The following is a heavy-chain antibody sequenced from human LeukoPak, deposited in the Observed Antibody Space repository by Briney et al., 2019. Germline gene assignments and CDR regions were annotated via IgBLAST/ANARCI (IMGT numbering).Heavy chain of an antibody. Sequence: PSETLSLTCTVSGGSITTSSYYWDWIRQPPGKGLEWIGSIYYSGSTYYNPSLKSRVTISVDTSKNQFSLKLSSVTAADTAVYYCASPSTNFDYWGQGTLVTVSS. CDR2: IYYSGST. CDR3: ASPSTNFDY. CDR1: GGSITTSSYY. J-gene: IGHJ4*02. V-gene: IGHV4-39*01. D-gene: IGHD4-11*01.